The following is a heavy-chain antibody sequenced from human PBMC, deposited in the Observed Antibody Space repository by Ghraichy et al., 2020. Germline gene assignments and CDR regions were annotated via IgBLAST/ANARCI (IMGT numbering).Heavy chain of an antibody. J-gene: IGHJ3*02. V-gene: IGHV3-7*03. Sequence: GESLRLSCAASGFSISSYWMSWLRQAPGKELERVANINRDGSGKFYEESVRGRFTISRDNVRNSLDLQMSSLRVEDTAVYYCVRDFSGPFDMWGPGTMVTVSS. CDR3: VRDFSGPFDM. CDR1: GFSISSYW. D-gene: IGHD2-15*01. CDR2: INRDGSGK.